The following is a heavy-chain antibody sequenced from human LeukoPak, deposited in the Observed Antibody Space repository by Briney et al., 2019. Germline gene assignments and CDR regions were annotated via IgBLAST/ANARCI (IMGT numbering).Heavy chain of an antibody. D-gene: IGHD3-10*01. CDR3: ATLVGYGSFFDY. CDR1: GLSLPSYS. J-gene: IGHJ4*02. CDR2: IYPGDSDT. V-gene: IGHV5-51*01. Sequence: GESLKISCKGSGLSLPSYSIGWVRHVPGKGLEYMGIIYPGDSDTRYSPSFQGQVTISADKSISTAYLQESGLTALGTAVYYCATLVGYGSFFDYWGQGTLVTVSS.